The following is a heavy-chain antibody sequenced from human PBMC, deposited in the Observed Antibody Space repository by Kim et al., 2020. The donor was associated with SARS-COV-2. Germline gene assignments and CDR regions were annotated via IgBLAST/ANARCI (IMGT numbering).Heavy chain of an antibody. CDR3: ASTRVRGVSTLDY. Sequence: SNTTLKSRGTISVDTSKNQFSLKLSSVTAADTAVYYCASTRVRGVSTLDYWGQGTLVTVSS. D-gene: IGHD3-10*01. J-gene: IGHJ4*02. V-gene: IGHV4-59*01.